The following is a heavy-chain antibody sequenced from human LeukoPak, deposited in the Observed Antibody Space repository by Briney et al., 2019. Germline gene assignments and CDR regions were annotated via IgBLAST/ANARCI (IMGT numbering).Heavy chain of an antibody. J-gene: IGHJ4*02. CDR1: GFTFNDYD. CDR3: ARDGSFTSGSYFDS. D-gene: IGHD6-19*01. CDR2: ISGGGATV. Sequence: PGGSLRLSCGASGFTFNDYDMHWVRQGPGKEPEWVSYISGGGATVFYGDSVRGRFTISRDNAKNSLYLRMTNLRVEDTAVYYCARDGSFTSGSYFDSWGQGTLVTVSS. V-gene: IGHV3-48*03.